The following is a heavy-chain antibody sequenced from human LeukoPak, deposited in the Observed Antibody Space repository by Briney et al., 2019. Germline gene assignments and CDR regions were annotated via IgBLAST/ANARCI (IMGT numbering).Heavy chain of an antibody. CDR2: IYYSGST. Sequence: PSETLSLTCTVTGDSISSYYWSWIRQPPGKGLEWIGYIYYSGSTNYNPSLKSRVTISVDTSKNQFSLKLSSVTAADTAVYYCARRRPYYDSSGSDDAFDIWGQGTMVTVSS. V-gene: IGHV4-59*12. D-gene: IGHD3-22*01. CDR3: ARRRPYYDSSGSDDAFDI. CDR1: GDSISSYY. J-gene: IGHJ3*02.